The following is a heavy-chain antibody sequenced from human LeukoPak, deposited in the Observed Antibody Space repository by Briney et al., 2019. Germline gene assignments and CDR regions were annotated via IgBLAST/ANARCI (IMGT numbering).Heavy chain of an antibody. CDR2: ISDSGSNT. J-gene: IGHJ4*02. CDR1: GFIFNTYA. D-gene: IGHD3/OR15-3a*01. Sequence: GGSLRLSCAASGFIFNTYAMTWVRQAPGKGLEWVSGISDSGSNTYYADSVKGRFTISRDNSKNTLYLQMNSLRAEDTAVYYCAKVLFLDWLLAQGGYYFDYWGQGTLVTVSS. CDR3: AKVLFLDWLLAQGGYYFDY. V-gene: IGHV3-23*01.